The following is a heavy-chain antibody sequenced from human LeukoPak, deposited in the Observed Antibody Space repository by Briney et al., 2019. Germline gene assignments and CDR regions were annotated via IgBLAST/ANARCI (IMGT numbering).Heavy chain of an antibody. D-gene: IGHD6-19*01. CDR1: GFTFSSYG. CDR2: IRYDGSNK. Sequence: GGSLRLSCAASGFTFSSYGMHWVRQAPGKGLEWVAFIRYDGSNKYYADSVKGRFTISRDNSKNTLYLQMNSLRAEDTAVYYCASGHSSGWYPFDYWGQGTLVTVSS. CDR3: ASGHSSGWYPFDY. J-gene: IGHJ4*02. V-gene: IGHV3-30*02.